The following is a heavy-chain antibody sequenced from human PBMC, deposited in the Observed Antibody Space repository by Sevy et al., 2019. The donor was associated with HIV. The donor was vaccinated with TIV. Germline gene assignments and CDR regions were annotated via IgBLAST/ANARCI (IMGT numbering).Heavy chain of an antibody. Sequence: ASVKVSCKVSGYTLTQLSMHWVRQAPGKGLEWMGTFDPEDGERIFAQKFQGRVIMTEDTSTDTAYMDLSSLTSEDTALYYCATTKDYYDTRGYPFDYWGQGTLVTVSS. D-gene: IGHD3-22*01. V-gene: IGHV1-24*01. CDR1: GYTLTQLS. J-gene: IGHJ4*02. CDR3: ATTKDYYDTRGYPFDY. CDR2: FDPEDGER.